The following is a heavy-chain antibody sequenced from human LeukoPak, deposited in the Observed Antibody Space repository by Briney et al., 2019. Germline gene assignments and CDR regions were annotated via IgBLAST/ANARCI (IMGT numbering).Heavy chain of an antibody. D-gene: IGHD3-10*01. V-gene: IGHV4-30-2*01. CDR1: GGSISSGGYS. J-gene: IGHJ4*02. CDR3: ARSHQQGPDSDYYGSGSEFDY. Sequence: PSQTLSLTCAVSGGSISSGGYSWSWIRQPPGKGLEWIGYIYHSGSTYYNPSLKSRVTISVDRSKNQFSLKLSSVTAADTAVYYCARSHQQGPDSDYYGSGSEFDYWGQGTLVTVSS. CDR2: IYHSGST.